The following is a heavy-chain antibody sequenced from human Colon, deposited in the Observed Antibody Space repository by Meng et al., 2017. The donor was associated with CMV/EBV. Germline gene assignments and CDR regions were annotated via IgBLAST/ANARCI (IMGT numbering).Heavy chain of an antibody. V-gene: IGHV3-74*01. J-gene: IGHJ4*02. CDR3: VRCTDRWPGVDY. CDR2: ISNDETTI. CDR1: GFTFSNYW. Sequence: ELKLLESGAGLVHPGGSLSLPFPPPGFTFSNYWLHCVRQAPGEGLVWVSRISNDETTINYADSVKGRFTISRDTAMLYLEMNSLRAEDTAVYYCVRCTDRWPGVDYWGQGTLVTVSS.